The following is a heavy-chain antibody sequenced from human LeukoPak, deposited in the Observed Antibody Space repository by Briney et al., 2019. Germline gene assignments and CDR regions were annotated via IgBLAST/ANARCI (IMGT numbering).Heavy chain of an antibody. CDR1: GFTFSSYS. D-gene: IGHD4-17*01. V-gene: IGHV3-21*01. CDR2: ISSSSSYI. J-gene: IGHJ2*01. CDR3: ARTFMTTVTTSHSSYWYFDL. Sequence: GGSLRLSCAASGFTFSSYSMNWVRQAPGKGLEWVSSISSSSSYIYYADSVKGRFTISRDNAKNSLYLQMNSLRAEDTAVYYCARTFMTTVTTSHSSYWYFDLWGRGTLVTVSS.